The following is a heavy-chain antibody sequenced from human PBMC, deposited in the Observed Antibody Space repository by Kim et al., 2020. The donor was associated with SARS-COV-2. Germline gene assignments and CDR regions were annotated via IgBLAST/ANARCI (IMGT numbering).Heavy chain of an antibody. D-gene: IGHD6-13*01. J-gene: IGHJ1*01. CDR2: IYHSRTT. V-gene: IGHV4-39*01. CDR1: GDSITSTYYY. CDR3: ARPLFSGYSVTWYN. Sequence: SETLSLTCTVSGDSITSTYYYWGWIRQPPGRGLEWVGSIYHSRTTFYNPALKSRVTVSMDTSKNQFPLRLHSVTAEDTAVYYCARPLFSGYSVTWYNWG.